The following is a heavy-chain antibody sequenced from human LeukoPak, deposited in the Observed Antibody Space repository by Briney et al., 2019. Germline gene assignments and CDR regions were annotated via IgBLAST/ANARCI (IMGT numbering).Heavy chain of an antibody. Sequence: ASVKVSCKASGYTFTSYGISWVRQAPGQGLEWMGWTSAYNGNTNYAQKLQGRVTMTTDTSTSTAYMELRSLRSDDTAVYYCARGPAYCSSTSCYEGYFDYWGQGTLVTVSS. CDR1: GYTFTSYG. V-gene: IGHV1-18*01. J-gene: IGHJ4*02. CDR3: ARGPAYCSSTSCYEGYFDY. D-gene: IGHD2-2*01. CDR2: TSAYNGNT.